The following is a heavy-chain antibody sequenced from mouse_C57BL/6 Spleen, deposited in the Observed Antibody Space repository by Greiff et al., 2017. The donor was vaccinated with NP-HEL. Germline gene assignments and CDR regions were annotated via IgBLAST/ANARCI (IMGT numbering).Heavy chain of an antibody. D-gene: IGHD1-1*01. J-gene: IGHJ3*01. V-gene: IGHV1-52*01. CDR3: ARGAYGSSYEAY. Sequence: QVQLQQPGAELVRPGSSVKLSCKASGCTFTSYWMHWVKQRPIQGLEWIGNIDPSDSEPHYNQKFKDKATLTVDKSSSTAYMQLSSLTSEDSAVYYCARGAYGSSYEAYWGQGTLVTVSA. CDR2: IDPSDSEP. CDR1: GCTFTSYW.